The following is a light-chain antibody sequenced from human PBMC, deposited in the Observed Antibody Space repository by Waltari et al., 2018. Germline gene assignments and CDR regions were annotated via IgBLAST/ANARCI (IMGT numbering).Light chain of an antibody. CDR3: VQAIAFPVT. CDR2: GGS. Sequence: TPLSLPITPGEPASISCRSSQSLLHSNGNTYFHWYLQKPGQSPQLLIYGGSNRASGVPDRFSGSGSGTDFTLKISKVEAEDVGVYYCVQAIAFPVTFGGGTKVEIK. V-gene: IGKV2-40*01. CDR1: QSLLHSNGNTY. J-gene: IGKJ4*01.